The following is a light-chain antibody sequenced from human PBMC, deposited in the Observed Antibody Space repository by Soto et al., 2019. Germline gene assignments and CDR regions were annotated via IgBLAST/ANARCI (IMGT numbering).Light chain of an antibody. CDR2: GAS. J-gene: IGKJ4*01. V-gene: IGKV1D-16*01. Sequence: DIQMTQSPSSLSASVGDRVTITCRASQFISNWLAWYQQKPETAPKSLIFGASTLQSGVPSRFSGSGFGTYFTLTINGLQPEDFATYFCQQYNSYPLTFGGGTKV. CDR3: QQYNSYPLT. CDR1: QFISNW.